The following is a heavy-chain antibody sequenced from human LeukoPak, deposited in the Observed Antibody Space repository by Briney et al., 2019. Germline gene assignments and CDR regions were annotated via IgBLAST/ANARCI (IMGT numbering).Heavy chain of an antibody. V-gene: IGHV4-39*01. Sequence: SETLSLTCTVSGGSISSRSYYWGWLRQPPGKGLKWIASIFYSGSTYHNPSLKSRVTISVDTSKSQFSLKLSSVTAADTAVYFCARHPLKAYVSDWFDPWGQGTLVTVSS. J-gene: IGHJ5*02. D-gene: IGHD3-10*02. CDR2: IFYSGST. CDR1: GGSISSRSYY. CDR3: ARHPLKAYVSDWFDP.